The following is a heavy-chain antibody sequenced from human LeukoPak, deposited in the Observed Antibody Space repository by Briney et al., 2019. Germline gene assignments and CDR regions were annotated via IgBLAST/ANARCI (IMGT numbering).Heavy chain of an antibody. CDR2: INPNSGGT. J-gene: IGHJ6*02. CDR1: GYTFTGYY. CDR3: ASGAYCSSTSCYTYYYGMDV. Sequence: ASVKVSCKASGYTFTGYYMHWVRQAPGQGLEWMGWINPNSGGTNYAQKFQGRVTMTRDTSISTAYMELSRLRSDDTAVYYCASGAYCSSTSCYTYYYGMDVWSQGTTVTVSS. V-gene: IGHV1-2*02. D-gene: IGHD2-2*02.